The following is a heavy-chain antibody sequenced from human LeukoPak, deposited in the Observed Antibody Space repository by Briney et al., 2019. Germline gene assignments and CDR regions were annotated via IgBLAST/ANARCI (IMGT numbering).Heavy chain of an antibody. D-gene: IGHD6-13*01. V-gene: IGHV4-4*02. J-gene: IGHJ5*02. Sequence: SGTLSLTCAVSGGSISSSNWWSWVRQPPGKGLEWIGEIYHSGGTNYNPSLKSRVTISIDKSKNQFSLKLSSVTAADTAVYYCARDLSSSWYQEGNWFDPWGQGTLVTVSS. CDR2: IYHSGGT. CDR3: ARDLSSSWYQEGNWFDP. CDR1: GGSISSSNW.